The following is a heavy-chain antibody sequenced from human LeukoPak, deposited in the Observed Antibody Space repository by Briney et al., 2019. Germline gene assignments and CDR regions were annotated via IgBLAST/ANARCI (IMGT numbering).Heavy chain of an antibody. Sequence: GGSLRLSCAASGFTFSSYWMSWVRQAPGKGLEWVANIKQGGSEKYYVDSVKGRFTISRDNSKDTLYLQMNSLKIEDTATYYCARVRRYSQYESSGYYADSWGQGTLVTVSS. CDR3: ARVRRYSQYESSGYYADS. CDR1: GFTFSSYW. J-gene: IGHJ5*01. D-gene: IGHD3-22*01. CDR2: IKQGGSEK. V-gene: IGHV3-7*01.